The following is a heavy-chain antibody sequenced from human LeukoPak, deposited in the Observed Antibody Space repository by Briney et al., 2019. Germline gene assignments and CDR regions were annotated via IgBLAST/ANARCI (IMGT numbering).Heavy chain of an antibody. V-gene: IGHV3-23*01. Sequence: GGSLRLSCAASGFIFRTYAMSWVRQAPGKGLEWVSAISGSGGSTYYADSVKGRFTISRDNSKNTLYLQMNSLRAEDTAVYYCAKSKVTAMVNYFDYWGQGTLVTVSS. CDR3: AKSKVTAMVNYFDY. D-gene: IGHD5-18*01. J-gene: IGHJ4*02. CDR2: ISGSGGST. CDR1: GFIFRTYA.